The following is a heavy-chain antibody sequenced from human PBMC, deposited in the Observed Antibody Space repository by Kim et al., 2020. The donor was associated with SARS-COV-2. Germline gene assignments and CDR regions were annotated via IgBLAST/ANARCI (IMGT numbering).Heavy chain of an antibody. V-gene: IGHV3-48*03. CDR2: ISSSGSTI. J-gene: IGHJ6*02. D-gene: IGHD4-17*01. CDR3: ANLLGDYDYYYYGMDV. CDR1: GFTFSSYE. Sequence: GGSLRLSCAASGFTFSSYEMNWVRQAPGKGLEWVSYISSSGSTIYYADSVKGRFTISRDNAKNSLYLQMNSLRAEDTAVYYCANLLGDYDYYYYGMDVWGQGTTVTVSS.